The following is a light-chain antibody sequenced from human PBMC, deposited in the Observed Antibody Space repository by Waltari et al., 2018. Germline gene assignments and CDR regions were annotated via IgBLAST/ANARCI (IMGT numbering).Light chain of an antibody. V-gene: IGKV2-30*02. Sequence: DVVMTQSPLSLSVTLGQPASISCRSSQSLVHSDGNTYLNWFQQRPGQSPRRLIYKVSNRDSGVPDRFSGSGSGTDFTLKISRVEAEDVGVYYCMQGTHWPLTFGPGTKVDIK. CDR3: MQGTHWPLT. CDR1: QSLVHSDGNTY. CDR2: KVS. J-gene: IGKJ3*01.